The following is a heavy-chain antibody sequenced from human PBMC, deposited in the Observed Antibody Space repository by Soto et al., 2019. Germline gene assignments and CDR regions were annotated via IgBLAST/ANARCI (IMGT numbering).Heavy chain of an antibody. J-gene: IGHJ4*02. D-gene: IGHD6-19*01. CDR2: ISYDGSNK. Sequence: QVQLVESGGGVVQPGRSLRLSCAASGFTFSSYAMHWVRQAPGKGLEWVAVISYDGSNKYYADSVKGRFTISRDNSKNTRYLQMNSLRAEDTAVYYCARDLIADNYSSGWYPDYWGQGTLVTVSS. CDR1: GFTFSSYA. V-gene: IGHV3-30-3*01. CDR3: ARDLIADNYSSGWYPDY.